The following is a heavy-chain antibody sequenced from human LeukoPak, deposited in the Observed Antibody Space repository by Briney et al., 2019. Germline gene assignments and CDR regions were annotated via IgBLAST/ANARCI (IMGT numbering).Heavy chain of an antibody. V-gene: IGHV3-74*01. CDR3: AFGSGTYYNALDI. D-gene: IGHD1-26*01. CDR2: IDTDGSSA. J-gene: IGHJ3*02. CDR1: GFTFSYDW. Sequence: GGSLRLSCAASGFTFSYDWMHWVRQAPGKGLVWVARIDTDGSSATYADSVKGRFTISRDNTKNTLFLQMSNLRAEDTSVYYCAFGSGTYYNALDIWGQGTMVTVS.